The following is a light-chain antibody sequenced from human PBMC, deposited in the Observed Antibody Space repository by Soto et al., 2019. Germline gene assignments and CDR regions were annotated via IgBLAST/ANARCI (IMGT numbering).Light chain of an antibody. CDR1: QSISSW. Sequence: IQMTKSPSTLSAPAGDRVTITCRASQSISSWLAWYQHKPGKAPKLLIYDASNLDSGVPSRFSGSGSGTEFTLTISSLEPEDFAVYHCQQRSNWPPGWTFGQGTNVDIK. CDR3: QQRSNWPPGWT. V-gene: IGKV1-5*01. CDR2: DAS. J-gene: IGKJ1*01.